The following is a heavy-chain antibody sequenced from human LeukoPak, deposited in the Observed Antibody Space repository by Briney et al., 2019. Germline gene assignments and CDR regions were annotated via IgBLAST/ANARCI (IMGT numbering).Heavy chain of an antibody. CDR1: GYTSTGYY. Sequence: GASVKVSCKASGYTSTGYYMHWVRQAPGQGLEWMGWINPNSGGTNYAQKFQGRVTVTRDTSISTAYMELSRLRSDDTAVYYCARVGARQQLVKGLYYWGQGTLVTVSS. CDR3: ARVGARQQLVKGLYY. V-gene: IGHV1-2*02. D-gene: IGHD6-13*01. CDR2: INPNSGGT. J-gene: IGHJ4*02.